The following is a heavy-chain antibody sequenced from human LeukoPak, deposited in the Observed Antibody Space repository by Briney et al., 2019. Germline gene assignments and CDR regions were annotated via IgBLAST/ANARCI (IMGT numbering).Heavy chain of an antibody. CDR2: ISGSGGST. J-gene: IGHJ4*02. CDR1: GFTFSSYA. D-gene: IGHD3-22*01. Sequence: GGSLRLSCAASGFTFSSYAMSWVRQAPGKGLEWVSAISGSGGSTYYADSVKGRFTISRDNSKNTLYLQMNSLRAEDTAVYYCARDVFDYYDSSGYRSYWGQGTLVTVSS. V-gene: IGHV3-23*01. CDR3: ARDVFDYYDSSGYRSY.